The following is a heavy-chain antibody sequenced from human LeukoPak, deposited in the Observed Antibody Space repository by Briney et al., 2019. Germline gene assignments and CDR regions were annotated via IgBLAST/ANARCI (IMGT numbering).Heavy chain of an antibody. CDR2: IYYSGVT. D-gene: IGHD7-27*01. CDR3: ARDSQLGRFDS. V-gene: IGHV4-59*01. Sequence: TSETLSLTCTVSGGSISSYYWSWIRQPPGKGLGWIGYIYYSGVTNFNPSLKSRVTISVDTSKNQFSLKLSSVTAADTSVYYCARDSQLGRFDSWGQGTLVTVSS. J-gene: IGHJ4*02. CDR1: GGSISSYY.